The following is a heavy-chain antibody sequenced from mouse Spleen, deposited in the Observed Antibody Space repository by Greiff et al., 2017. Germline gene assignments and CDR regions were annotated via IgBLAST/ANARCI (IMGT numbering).Heavy chain of an antibody. Sequence: VQLQQSGPELVKPGASVKISCKASGYAFSSSWMNWVKQRPGKGLEWIGRLYPGDGDTNYNGKFKGKATLTADKSSSTAYMQLSSLTSEDSAVYFCARRGYGGYFDVWGTGTTVTGSS. CDR2: LYPGDGDT. D-gene: IGHD2-2*01. CDR3: ARRGYGGYFDV. CDR1: GYAFSSSW. J-gene: IGHJ1*03. V-gene: IGHV1-82*01.